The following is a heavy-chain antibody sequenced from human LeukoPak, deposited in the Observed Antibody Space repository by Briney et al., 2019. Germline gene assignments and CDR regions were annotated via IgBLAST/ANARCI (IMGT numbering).Heavy chain of an antibody. CDR2: IHYSGRT. CDR1: AGSISSYF. CDR3: ARGNTEFSNSRNWYNP. J-gene: IGHJ5*02. D-gene: IGHD6-13*01. Sequence: SETLSLTCTVSAGSISSYFWSWIRQPPGERLEWIGYIHYSGRTDYNPSLKSRVTMSLDTSKNNFSLTLTSATAADTAVYYCARGNTEFSNSRNWYNPWGRGSRVTVSS. V-gene: IGHV4-59*01.